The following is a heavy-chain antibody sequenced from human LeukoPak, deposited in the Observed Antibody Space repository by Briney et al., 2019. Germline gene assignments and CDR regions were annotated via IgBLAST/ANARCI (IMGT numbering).Heavy chain of an antibody. Sequence: GGSLRLSCAASGFTFSNFGMHWVRQAPGKGLEWVAFIRFDGTSEFYADSVKARFTISRDNAKNSLYLQMNSLRAEDTAVYYCARLREIPVFGVVTKSTSYFDYWGQGTLVTVSS. CDR1: GFTFSNFG. V-gene: IGHV3-30*02. J-gene: IGHJ4*02. D-gene: IGHD3-3*01. CDR3: ARLREIPVFGVVTKSTSYFDY. CDR2: IRFDGTSE.